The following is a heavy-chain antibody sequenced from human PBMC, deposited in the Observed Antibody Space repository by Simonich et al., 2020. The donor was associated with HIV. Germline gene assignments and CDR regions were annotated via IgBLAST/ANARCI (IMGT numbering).Heavy chain of an antibody. V-gene: IGHV1-18*01. CDR3: ARGPLLGSSWYTTFDY. J-gene: IGHJ4*02. Sequence: QVQLVQSGAEVKKPGASVKVSCKASGYTFTSYGISWVRQAPGQGLGWMGWISAYNGNTNYAQKLQGRGTMTTDTSTSTAYMELRSLRSEDTAVYYCARGPLLGSSWYTTFDYWGQGTLVTVSS. CDR2: ISAYNGNT. CDR1: GYTFTSYG. D-gene: IGHD6-13*01.